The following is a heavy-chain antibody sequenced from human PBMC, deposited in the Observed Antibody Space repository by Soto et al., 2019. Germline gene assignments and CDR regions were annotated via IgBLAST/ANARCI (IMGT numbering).Heavy chain of an antibody. Sequence: GESLKISCKGSGYSFTSYWIGWVRQMPGKGLEWMGIIYPGDSDTRYSPSFQGQVTISADKSISTAYLQWSSLKASDTAMYYCARHKGYYDIFHVAFDIWGQGTMVAVSS. CDR1: GYSFTSYW. D-gene: IGHD3-9*01. V-gene: IGHV5-51*01. CDR2: IYPGDSDT. J-gene: IGHJ3*02. CDR3: ARHKGYYDIFHVAFDI.